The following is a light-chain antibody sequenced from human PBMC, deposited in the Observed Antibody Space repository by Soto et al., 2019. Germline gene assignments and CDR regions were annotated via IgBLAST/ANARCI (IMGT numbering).Light chain of an antibody. V-gene: IGKV3-20*01. CDR3: HRRNK. Sequence: LTRFSGTRSSSWVAKATLSCRASQSVSSSYLAWYQQKPGQAPRLLIYGAPSRATGIPDRFSRSRSGTDFTFTISSLEPEDFGVYFGHRRNKFGQGTRLEIK. CDR1: QSVSSSY. CDR2: GAP. J-gene: IGKJ5*01.